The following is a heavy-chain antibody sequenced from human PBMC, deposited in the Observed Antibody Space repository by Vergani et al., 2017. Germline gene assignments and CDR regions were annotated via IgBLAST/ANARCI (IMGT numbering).Heavy chain of an antibody. CDR2: IKSDGRT. CDR3: TRSECSGTTCYGHYFDL. CDR1: GDSLRGHY. V-gene: IGHV3-66*02. D-gene: IGHD2-15*01. J-gene: IGHJ4*01. Sequence: VQLRQWGAGLVKPSETLSLTCGIYGDSLRGHYWSWVRQAPGKGLEWVSVIKSDGRTSCADSVRGRFTISRDTSRNAVYLQMNILRVEDTGVYYCTRSECSGTTCYGHYFDLWGHGILVTVSS.